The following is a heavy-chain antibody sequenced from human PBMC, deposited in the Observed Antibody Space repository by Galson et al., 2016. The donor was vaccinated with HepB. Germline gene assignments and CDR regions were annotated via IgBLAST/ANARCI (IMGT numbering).Heavy chain of an antibody. CDR3: AREAVTTAYGVDV. Sequence: SETLSLTCTVSNGSVSSYSYYWSWFRQPPGKGLEWIGYIYYSGSTNYNPFLKSRVTMSLDTSKNQFSLKLTSVTAADTAVYYCAREAVTTAYGVDVWGQGTTVTVSS. V-gene: IGHV4-61*01. CDR2: IYYSGST. J-gene: IGHJ6*02. D-gene: IGHD4-17*01. CDR1: NGSVSSYSYY.